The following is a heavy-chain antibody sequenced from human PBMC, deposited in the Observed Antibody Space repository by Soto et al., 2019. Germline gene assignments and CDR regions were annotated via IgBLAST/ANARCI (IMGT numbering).Heavy chain of an antibody. Sequence: PWETLSLTCSVYAGSFSGYYWSWIRQPPGKGLEWIGESNHSGSTIYNPSLKSRVTISVDTSKNQFSLKLSSVTAADTAVYYCARSGLDTAMGNYYYYGMDVWGQGTTVTVSS. CDR2: SNHSGST. V-gene: IGHV4-34*01. CDR3: ARSGLDTAMGNYYYYGMDV. D-gene: IGHD5-18*01. J-gene: IGHJ6*02. CDR1: AGSFSGYY.